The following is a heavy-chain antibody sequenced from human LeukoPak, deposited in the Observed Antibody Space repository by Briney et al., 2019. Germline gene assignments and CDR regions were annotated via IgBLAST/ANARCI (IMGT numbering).Heavy chain of an antibody. D-gene: IGHD2-21*01. CDR2: IKQGGSEK. CDR1: GFTFSSNW. Sequence: GGSLRLSCGASGFTFSSNWMSWVRQAPGKGLEWVANIKQGGSEKYYVDSVKGRFTISRDNAKNSLYLQMNSLRVEDTAVYYCARYCGGDCYGMDVWGQGTTVTVSS. V-gene: IGHV3-7*01. CDR3: ARYCGGDCYGMDV. J-gene: IGHJ6*02.